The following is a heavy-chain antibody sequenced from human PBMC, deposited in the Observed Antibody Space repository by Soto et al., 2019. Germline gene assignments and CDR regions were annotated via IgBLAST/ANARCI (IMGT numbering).Heavy chain of an antibody. CDR3: ARGLIHYYMDV. CDR1: GGSFSGYY. Sequence: SETLSLTCAVYGGSFSGYYWSWIRQPPGKGLEWIGEINHSGSTNYNPSLKSRVTISVDTSKNQFSLKLSSVTAADTAVYYCARGLIHYYMDVWGKGTTVTVSS. V-gene: IGHV4-34*01. J-gene: IGHJ6*03. CDR2: INHSGST.